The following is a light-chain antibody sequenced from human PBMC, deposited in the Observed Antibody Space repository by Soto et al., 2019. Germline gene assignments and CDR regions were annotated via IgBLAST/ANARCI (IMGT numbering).Light chain of an antibody. V-gene: IGKV3-15*01. Sequence: VMTQSPVTLSVSPGERATLSCRASQSININLAWYQLKPGQAPRLLIYGASTRPTDIPARFSDSGSGTEFTLTIGSLQSEDFAVYYCHQYNYWPGTFGQGTKLDI. CDR1: QSININ. CDR3: HQYNYWPGT. J-gene: IGKJ2*01. CDR2: GAS.